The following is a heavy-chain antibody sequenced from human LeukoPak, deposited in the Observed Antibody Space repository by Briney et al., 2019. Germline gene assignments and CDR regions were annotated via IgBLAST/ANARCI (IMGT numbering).Heavy chain of an antibody. Sequence: GGSLRLSCAASGFTFSSYPMHWVRQAPGKGLEWVAVISNDGRDKHCADSVKGRFTISRDNSKNTLYLQMNSLRTEDTAVCYCARDVVEAAAVYFFDYWGQGTLVTVSS. CDR1: GFTFSSYP. D-gene: IGHD6-13*01. J-gene: IGHJ4*02. CDR3: ARDVVEAAAVYFFDY. CDR2: ISNDGRDK. V-gene: IGHV3-30*04.